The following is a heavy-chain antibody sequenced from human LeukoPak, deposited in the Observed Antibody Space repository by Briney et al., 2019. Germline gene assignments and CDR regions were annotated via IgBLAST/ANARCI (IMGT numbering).Heavy chain of an antibody. D-gene: IGHD2-15*01. V-gene: IGHV1-69*01. Sequence: ASVKVSCKASGGTFSSYAFSWVRQAPGQGLEWMGGIIPVLGIANYAQKLQGRVTITADESTSTAYMELSSLISEDTAVYYCAAPQSRISSYYYVMDVWGQGTTVTVSS. CDR3: AAPQSRISSYYYVMDV. CDR2: IIPVLGIA. CDR1: GGTFSSYA. J-gene: IGHJ6*02.